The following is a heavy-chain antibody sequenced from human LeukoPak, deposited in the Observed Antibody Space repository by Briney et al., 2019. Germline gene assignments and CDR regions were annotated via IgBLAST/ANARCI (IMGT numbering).Heavy chain of an antibody. CDR2: IYPGDSDT. CDR3: ARLPERGGHGSSKAFDI. CDR1: GYSFINFW. D-gene: IGHD1-14*01. V-gene: IGHV5-51*07. Sequence: GESLKISCKGFGYSFINFWIGWVHQMPGKGLEWMGIIYPGDSDTRYSPSFQGQVNISVDRSISAAWLQWSSLKASDTAMYYCARLPERGGHGSSKAFDIWGQGTLVTVSS. J-gene: IGHJ3*02.